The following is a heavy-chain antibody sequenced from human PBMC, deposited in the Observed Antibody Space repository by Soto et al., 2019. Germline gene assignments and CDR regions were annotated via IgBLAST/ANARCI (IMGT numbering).Heavy chain of an antibody. Sequence: EVQLVESGGGLVQPGGSLRLSCAASGFTFSLYSMSWVRQAPGKGLEWVSYISRSSTGIHYADSVKGRFTISRDDATNSMLLKMNSLRDGDTAVYYCASAVTWGLDVWGQGTTVRISS. J-gene: IGHJ6*02. CDR2: ISRSSTGI. CDR1: GFTFSLYS. CDR3: ASAVTWGLDV. V-gene: IGHV3-48*02. D-gene: IGHD3-10*01.